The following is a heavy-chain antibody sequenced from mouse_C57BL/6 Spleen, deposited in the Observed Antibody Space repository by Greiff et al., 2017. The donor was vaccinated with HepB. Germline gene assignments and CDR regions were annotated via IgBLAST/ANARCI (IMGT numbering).Heavy chain of an antibody. CDR3: ARRGGPVAWYFDV. CDR1: GYTFTSYW. Sequence: QVQLQQPGAELVKPGASVKLSCKASGYTFTSYWMHWVKQRPGQGLEWIGMIHPNSGSTNYNEKFKSKATLTVDKSSSTAYMQLSSLTSEDSAVYYCARRGGPVAWYFDVWGTGTTVTVSS. V-gene: IGHV1-64*01. CDR2: IHPNSGST. J-gene: IGHJ1*03. D-gene: IGHD3-3*01.